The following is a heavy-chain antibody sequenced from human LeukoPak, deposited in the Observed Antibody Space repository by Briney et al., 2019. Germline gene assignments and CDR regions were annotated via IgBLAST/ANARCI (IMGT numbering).Heavy chain of an antibody. CDR2: IKHDGTES. J-gene: IGHJ3*02. CDR3: ARGDFWSGDYTDAFDI. D-gene: IGHD3-3*01. CDR1: GFIFSSYW. Sequence: PGGSLRLSCTASGFIFSSYWMSWVRQAPGKGLEWVANIKHDGTESYSVDSVKGRFAISRDNAKNSLYLQMNRLRTEGTAVYYCARGDFWSGDYTDAFDIWGQGTMVTVSS. V-gene: IGHV3-7*04.